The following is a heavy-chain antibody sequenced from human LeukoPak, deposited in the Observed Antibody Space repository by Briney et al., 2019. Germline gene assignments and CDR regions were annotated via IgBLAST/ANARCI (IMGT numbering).Heavy chain of an antibody. Sequence: GGSLRLSCAASGFTVDSNYLRWVRQAPGKGLEWVSTIYIGGNTYYAASVKGRFTISRDFSKNTVFLHMNSLRAEDTAMYYCARGDDSGYYDYFDYWGQGALVTVSS. CDR2: IYIGGNT. CDR1: GFTVDSNY. V-gene: IGHV3-53*01. D-gene: IGHD3-22*01. J-gene: IGHJ4*02. CDR3: ARGDDSGYYDYFDY.